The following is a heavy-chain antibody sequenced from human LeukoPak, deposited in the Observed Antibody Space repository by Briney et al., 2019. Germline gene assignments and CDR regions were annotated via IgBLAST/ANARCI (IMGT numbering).Heavy chain of an antibody. Sequence: GGALRLSCPCSGWTFSSYAMSWVRQAPGKGLEGISGFSGCGGSPYYADSLKARFTISRDNSKNTLHLPMNSLRAEASPVYFFPKGSAPCRWFGEFNVKLPRPIRHYYFDSCGEGALVTVSS. V-gene: IGHV3-23*01. CDR3: PKGSAPCRWFGEFNVKLPRPIRHYYFDS. D-gene: IGHD3-10*01. CDR1: GWTFSSYA. J-gene: IGHJ4*02. CDR2: FSGCGGSP.